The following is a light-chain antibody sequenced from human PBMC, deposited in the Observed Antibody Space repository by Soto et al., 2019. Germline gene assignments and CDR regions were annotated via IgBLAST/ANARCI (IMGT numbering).Light chain of an antibody. V-gene: IGKV3-20*01. J-gene: IGKJ1*01. CDR2: GAS. CDR1: QSASNNH. Sequence: EIELSQSPGALSLSPGERATLSCRASQSASNNHVAWYQQKPGQAPRLLIYGASNRATGIPDRFSGSGSGTDFTLTISRLEPDDFAVYYCQQYGSSGTFGQGTKVDI. CDR3: QQYGSSGT.